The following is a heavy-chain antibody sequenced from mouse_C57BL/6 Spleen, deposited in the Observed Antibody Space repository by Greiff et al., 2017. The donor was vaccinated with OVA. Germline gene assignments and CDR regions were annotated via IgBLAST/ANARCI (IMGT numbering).Heavy chain of an antibody. CDR3: ARTSTMVTTSFAY. D-gene: IGHD2-2*01. CDR2: ISSGSSTI. CDR1: GFTFSDYG. Sequence: DVQLVESGGGLVKPGGSLKLSCAASGFTFSDYGMHWVRQAPEKGLEWVAYISSGSSTIYYADTVKGRFTISRDNAKNTLFLQMTSLRSEDTAMYYCARTSTMVTTSFAYWGQGTLVTVSA. J-gene: IGHJ3*01. V-gene: IGHV5-17*01.